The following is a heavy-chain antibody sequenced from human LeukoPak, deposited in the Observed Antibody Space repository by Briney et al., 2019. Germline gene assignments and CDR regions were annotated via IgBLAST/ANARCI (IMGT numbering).Heavy chain of an antibody. CDR2: IWFDGSNQ. Sequence: GGSLRLSCAASGFTFHSYGMHWVRQAPGKGLEWVAVIWFDGSNQYYADSVKGRFTISRDNSKDTLYLQMNSLRAEDTAVYYCGRRSGDYWGQGTLVTVSS. CDR3: GRRSGDY. V-gene: IGHV3-33*01. CDR1: GFTFHSYG. D-gene: IGHD3-10*01. J-gene: IGHJ4*02.